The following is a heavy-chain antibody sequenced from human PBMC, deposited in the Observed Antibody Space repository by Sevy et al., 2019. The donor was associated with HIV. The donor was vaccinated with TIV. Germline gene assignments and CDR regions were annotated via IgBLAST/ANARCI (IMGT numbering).Heavy chain of an antibody. J-gene: IGHJ6*03. CDR2: IYYSGST. D-gene: IGHD6-13*01. CDR3: AGEEVAAAGNDGKNYYYYYYMDV. CDR1: GGSISSYY. Sequence: SETLSLTCTVSGGSISSYYWSWIRQPPGKGLEWIGYIYYSGSTNYNPSLKSRVTISVDTSKNQFSLKLSSVTAADTAVYYCAGEEVAAAGNDGKNYYYYYYMDVWGKGTTVTVSS. V-gene: IGHV4-59*01.